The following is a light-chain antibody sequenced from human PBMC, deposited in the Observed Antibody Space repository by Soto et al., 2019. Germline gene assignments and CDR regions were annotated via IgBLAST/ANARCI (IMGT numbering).Light chain of an antibody. V-gene: IGKV1-5*03. CDR1: QSIADW. CDR2: KAS. J-gene: IGKJ5*01. Sequence: DIHMTQSPSTLSASVGDRVTIPCRASQSIADWLAWYQQKPGKAPKLLIYKASTLESGVPSRFSGSGSGTDFTLTISSLQPEDFAAYYCQQANSFPLTFGQGTRLEIK. CDR3: QQANSFPLT.